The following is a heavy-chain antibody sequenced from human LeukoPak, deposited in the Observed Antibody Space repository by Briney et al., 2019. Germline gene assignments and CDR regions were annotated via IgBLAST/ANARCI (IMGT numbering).Heavy chain of an antibody. V-gene: IGHV4-31*03. CDR3: ARLYYYDSSGYYNYFDY. D-gene: IGHD3-22*01. J-gene: IGHJ4*02. CDR2: IYYSGST. Sequence: PSETLSLTCTVSGGCISSGGYYWSWIRQHPGKGLEWIGYIYYSGSTYYNPSLKSRVTISVDTSKNQFSLKLSSVTAADTAVYYCARLYYYDSSGYYNYFDYWGQGTLVTVSS. CDR1: GGCISSGGYY.